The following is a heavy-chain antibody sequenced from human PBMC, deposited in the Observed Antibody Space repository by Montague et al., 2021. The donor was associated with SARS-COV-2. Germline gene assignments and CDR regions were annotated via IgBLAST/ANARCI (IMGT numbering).Heavy chain of an antibody. J-gene: IGHJ6*02. D-gene: IGHD6-13*01. V-gene: IGHV3-48*02. CDR3: STMAAADTLYDYYGMDV. CDR2: SSTI. Sequence: SSTIYYADSVKGRFTISRDNGKNSLYLQMNSLRDEDTAVYYCSTMAAADTLYDYYGMDVWGQAPTVTVS.